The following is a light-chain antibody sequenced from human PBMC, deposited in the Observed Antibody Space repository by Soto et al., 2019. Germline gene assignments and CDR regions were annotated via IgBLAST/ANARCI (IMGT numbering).Light chain of an antibody. J-gene: IGKJ5*01. CDR2: DAS. V-gene: IGKV3-11*01. CDR1: QSVSSY. Sequence: EIVLTQSPATLSLSPGERATLSCRASQSVSSYLAWYQQKPGQAPRLLIYDASNRATGIPARFSGSGSGTDFTLTISSLEPEDFAVYYCHQHSNLITFGQGTRLEIK. CDR3: HQHSNLIT.